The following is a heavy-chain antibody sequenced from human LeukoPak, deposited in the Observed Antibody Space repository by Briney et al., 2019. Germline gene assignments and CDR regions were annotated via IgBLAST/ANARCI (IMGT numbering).Heavy chain of an antibody. Sequence: GASVKVSCKASGGTFSSYAISWVRQAPGQGLEWMGRIIPIFGTANYAQKFQGRVTITTDESTSTAYMELSSLRSEDTAVYYCARGAYDILTGERVDYWGQGTLVTVSS. D-gene: IGHD3-9*01. J-gene: IGHJ4*02. CDR3: ARGAYDILTGERVDY. CDR2: IIPIFGTA. CDR1: GGTFSSYA. V-gene: IGHV1-69*05.